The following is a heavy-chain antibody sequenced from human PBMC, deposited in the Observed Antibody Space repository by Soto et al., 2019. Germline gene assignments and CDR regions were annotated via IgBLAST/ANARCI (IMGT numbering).Heavy chain of an antibody. CDR1: GFTFSSYA. Sequence: GGSLRLSCAASGFTFSSYAMSWVRQAPGKGLEWVSAISGSGGSTYYADSVKGRFTISRDNSKNTLYLQMNSLRAEDTAVYYCAKDTLLPTPGIAVAGTFDYWGQGTLVTVSS. D-gene: IGHD6-19*01. J-gene: IGHJ4*02. CDR3: AKDTLLPTPGIAVAGTFDY. CDR2: ISGSGGST. V-gene: IGHV3-23*01.